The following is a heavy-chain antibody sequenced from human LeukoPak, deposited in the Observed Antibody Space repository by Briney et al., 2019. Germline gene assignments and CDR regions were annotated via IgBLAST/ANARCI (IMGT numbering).Heavy chain of an antibody. CDR3: ARVAYYDSSGWPD. J-gene: IGHJ4*02. CDR2: IYTSGST. D-gene: IGHD3-22*01. V-gene: IGHV4-61*02. CDR1: GYSISSGSYY. Sequence: PSETLSLTCSASGYSISSGSYYWSWTRQPAGKGLEWIGRIYTSGSTNYNPSLKSRVTISVDTSKNQLSLKLNSVTAADTAVYYCARVAYYDSSGWPDWGQGTLVTVSS.